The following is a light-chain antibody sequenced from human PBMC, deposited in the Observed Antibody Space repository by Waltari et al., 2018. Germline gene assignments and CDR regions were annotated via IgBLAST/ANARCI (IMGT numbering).Light chain of an antibody. J-gene: IGLJ1*01. CDR2: DVY. CDR1: SSAVGNYNY. CDR3: CSYADTSTYV. V-gene: IGLV2-11*01. Sequence: QSALTQPRSVSGSPGQSVTISCTGTSSAVGNYNYVSWYQQHPGKAPKVIIYDVYKRPSGVPDRFSGSKSGNTASLTISGLQAEDGADYYCCSYADTSTYVFGTGTQVLVL.